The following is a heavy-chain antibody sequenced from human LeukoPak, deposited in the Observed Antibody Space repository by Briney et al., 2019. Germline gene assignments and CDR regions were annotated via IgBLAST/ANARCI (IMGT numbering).Heavy chain of an antibody. CDR1: GFTFSSYG. Sequence: GGSMRLSCAASGFTFSSYGMHWVRQAPGKGLEWVAFIRYDGSNKYYADSVKGRFTISRDNSKNTLYLQMNSLRAEDTAVYYCAKDFWSGYPYYMDVWGKGTTVTVSS. CDR2: IRYDGSNK. J-gene: IGHJ6*03. V-gene: IGHV3-30*02. CDR3: AKDFWSGYPYYMDV. D-gene: IGHD3-3*01.